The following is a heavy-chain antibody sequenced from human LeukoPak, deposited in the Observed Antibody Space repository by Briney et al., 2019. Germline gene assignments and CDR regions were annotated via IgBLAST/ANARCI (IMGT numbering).Heavy chain of an antibody. J-gene: IGHJ4*02. CDR1: GGSISSSSYY. V-gene: IGHV4-39*01. CDR2: IYYSGST. CDR3: AAQTGVTPFDY. D-gene: IGHD4-23*01. Sequence: PSETLSPTCTVSGGSISSSSYYWGWIRQPPGKGLEWIGSIYYSGSTYYNPSLKSRVTISVDTSKNQFSLKLSSVTAADTAVYYCAAQTGVTPFDYWGQGTLVTVSS.